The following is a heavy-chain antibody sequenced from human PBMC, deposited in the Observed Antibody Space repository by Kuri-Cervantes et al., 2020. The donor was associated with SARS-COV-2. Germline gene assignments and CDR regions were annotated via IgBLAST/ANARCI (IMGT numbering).Heavy chain of an antibody. CDR3: SRGPSWGYFWGTYRGGWDSFDI. D-gene: IGHD3-16*02. CDR2: INPNGGGT. V-gene: IGHV1-2*04. Sequence: ASVKVSCKASGYTFTDYYIHWVRQAPGQGLEWMGWINPNGGGTNSAQKFQVWVIMTRDTSISTAYMELSRLRSDDTAVYYCSRGPSWGYFWGTYRGGWDSFDIWGQGTMVTVSS. J-gene: IGHJ3*02. CDR1: GYTFTDYY.